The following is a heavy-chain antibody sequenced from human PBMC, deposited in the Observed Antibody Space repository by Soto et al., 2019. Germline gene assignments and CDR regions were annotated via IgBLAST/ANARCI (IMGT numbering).Heavy chain of an antibody. CDR1: GFTFRSYA. D-gene: IGHD1-26*01. J-gene: IGHJ2*01. CDR3: AKNGSPSGDHSNWYFDL. Sequence: EVQLLESGGGLVQPGGSLRLSCAASGFTFRSYAMSWVRQAPGKGLEWVSVSTGSGSNTYYADSVKGRFTISRDNSQKTLYLQMNGLRAEDTAVYYCAKNGSPSGDHSNWYFDLWGRGTLVTVSS. V-gene: IGHV3-23*01. CDR2: STGSGSNT.